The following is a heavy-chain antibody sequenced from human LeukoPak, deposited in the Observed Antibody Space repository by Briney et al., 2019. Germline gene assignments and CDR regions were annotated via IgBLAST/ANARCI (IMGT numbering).Heavy chain of an antibody. Sequence: GESLKISCKGSGYSFATYWIGWVRQMPGKGLEWMGIICPGDSDTRYSPSFQGQVTISADKSISTAYLQWSSLKASDTAMYYCARHSYSTGWVHFDYWGQGTLVTVSS. CDR3: ARHSYSTGWVHFDY. V-gene: IGHV5-51*01. D-gene: IGHD6-19*01. CDR2: ICPGDSDT. J-gene: IGHJ4*02. CDR1: GYSFATYW.